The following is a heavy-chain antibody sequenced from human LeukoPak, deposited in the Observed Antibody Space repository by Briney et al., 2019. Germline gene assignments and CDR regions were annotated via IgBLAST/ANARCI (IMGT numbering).Heavy chain of an antibody. CDR3: ARASYDSRGYYAY. CDR1: GYTFTSYD. CDR2: ISPNSGGT. J-gene: IGHJ4*02. Sequence: ASVKVSCKASGYTFTSYDITWVRQAPGQGLEWMGWISPNSGGTNYAQKFQGRVTMTRDTSISTAYMQLSWLRSDDTAVYYCARASYDSRGYYAYWGQGTLVTVSS. D-gene: IGHD3-22*01. V-gene: IGHV1-2*02.